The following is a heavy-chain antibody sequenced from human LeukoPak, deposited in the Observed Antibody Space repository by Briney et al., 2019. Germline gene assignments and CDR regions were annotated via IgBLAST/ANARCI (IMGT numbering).Heavy chain of an antibody. CDR3: AKSWDPYYYDSSGYYYD. D-gene: IGHD3-22*01. J-gene: IGHJ4*02. CDR2: IYSGGST. CDR1: GFTVSSNY. Sequence: PGGSLRLSCAASGFTVSSNYMSWVRQAPGKGLEWVSVIYSGGSTYYADSVKGRFTISRDNSKNTLYLQMNSLRAEDTAVYYCAKSWDPYYYDSSGYYYDWGQGTLVTVSS. V-gene: IGHV3-53*01.